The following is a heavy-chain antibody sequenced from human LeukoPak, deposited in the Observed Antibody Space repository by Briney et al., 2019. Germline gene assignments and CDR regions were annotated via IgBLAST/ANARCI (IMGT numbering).Heavy chain of an antibody. Sequence: GGSLRLSCAASGFTLSSYGMNWVRQAPGKGLEGVSYIGSSRSTTYYADSVKGRFTISRDNAKNSLYLQMNSLRDEDTAVYYCARGGSGYGDYYYFYGLDVWGQGTTVTVSS. CDR1: GFTLSSYG. V-gene: IGHV3-48*02. CDR3: ARGGSGYGDYYYFYGLDV. J-gene: IGHJ6*02. CDR2: IGSSRSTT. D-gene: IGHD3-22*01.